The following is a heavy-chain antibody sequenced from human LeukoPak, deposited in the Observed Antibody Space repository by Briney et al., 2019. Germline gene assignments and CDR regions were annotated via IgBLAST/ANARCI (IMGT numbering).Heavy chain of an antibody. CDR3: ARDTYDSSGYYPRPAYYFDY. Sequence: PSETLSLTCTVSGGSISNYYWSWIRQPPGKGLEWIGYIYYSGSTNYNPSLKSRVTISVDTSKNQFSLKLSSVTAADTAVYYCARDTYDSSGYYPRPAYYFDYWGQGTLVTVSS. V-gene: IGHV4-59*12. J-gene: IGHJ4*02. D-gene: IGHD3-22*01. CDR1: GGSISNYY. CDR2: IYYSGST.